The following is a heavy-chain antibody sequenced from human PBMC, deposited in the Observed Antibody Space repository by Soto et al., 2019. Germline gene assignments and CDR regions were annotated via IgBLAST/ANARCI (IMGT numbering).Heavy chain of an antibody. Sequence: ASVKVSCKASGYTFTSYGISWVRQAPGQGLEWMGWISAYNGNTNYAQKLQGRVTMTTDTSTSTAYMELRSLRSDDTAVYYCASARHGDYADGFDHWGQGTLVTVSS. CDR1: GYTFTSYG. D-gene: IGHD3-16*01. CDR2: ISAYNGNT. V-gene: IGHV1-18*01. J-gene: IGHJ5*02. CDR3: ASARHGDYADGFDH.